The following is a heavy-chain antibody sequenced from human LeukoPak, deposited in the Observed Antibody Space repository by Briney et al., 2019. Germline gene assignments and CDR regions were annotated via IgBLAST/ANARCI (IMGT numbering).Heavy chain of an antibody. J-gene: IGHJ4*02. V-gene: IGHV3-30*01. D-gene: IGHD3-22*01. Sequence: GGSLRLSCAASGFTFSNYAMHGVRQAPGKGLEWVAVISYDGSDKYYAGSVRGRFTISRDASKKTLYLQMNSLRPEDTAVYSCARDGGGYYYSYYFDYWGQGTLVTVSS. CDR3: ARDGGGYYYSYYFDY. CDR2: ISYDGSDK. CDR1: GFTFSNYA.